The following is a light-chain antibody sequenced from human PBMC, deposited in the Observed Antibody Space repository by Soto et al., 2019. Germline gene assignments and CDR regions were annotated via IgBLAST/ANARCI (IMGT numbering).Light chain of an antibody. J-gene: IGLJ2*01. CDR2: DVS. V-gene: IGLV2-14*01. CDR3: SSYTGGNARVV. Sequence: QSALTQPASVSGSPGKSITISCTGSDVGAYRYVSWYQQHPGKAPRLMIYDVSNRPSGVSDRFSGSKSGNTASLTISGLQSEDEAYFFCSSYTGGNARVVFGGGTKLTVL. CDR1: SDVGAYRY.